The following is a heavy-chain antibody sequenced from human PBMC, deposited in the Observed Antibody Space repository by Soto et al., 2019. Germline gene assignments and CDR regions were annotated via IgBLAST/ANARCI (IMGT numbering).Heavy chain of an antibody. CDR2: IYYNGRT. CDR1: GGSITRTY. J-gene: IGHJ5*02. CDR3: SRVVHGIRYGFKKFHWFDP. V-gene: IGHV4-59*01. D-gene: IGHD2-15*01. Sequence: QVQLQESGPGLVEPSETLSLTCTVSGGSITRTYWSWIRQPPGKGLEWVGYIYYNGRTNYNPSLKSRVTRSVDTYKTSFSLKLTSVTAVDTAVYYCSRVVHGIRYGFKKFHWFDPWGQGTLVTVSS.